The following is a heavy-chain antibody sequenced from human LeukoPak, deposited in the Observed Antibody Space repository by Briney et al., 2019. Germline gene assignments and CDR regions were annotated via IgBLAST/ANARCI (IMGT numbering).Heavy chain of an antibody. CDR3: ARDPEVGAFDY. CDR1: GFKFSSYS. J-gene: IGHJ4*02. Sequence: GGSLRLSCATPGFKFSSYSMTWVRQAPGKGLERVSYISSSSSTIYYGDWVKGRFTSSRDNAKNSLYLQMNSLRAEDTAVYYCARDPEVGAFDYGGQGTLVTVSS. V-gene: IGHV3-48*01. D-gene: IGHD1-26*01. CDR2: ISSSSSTI.